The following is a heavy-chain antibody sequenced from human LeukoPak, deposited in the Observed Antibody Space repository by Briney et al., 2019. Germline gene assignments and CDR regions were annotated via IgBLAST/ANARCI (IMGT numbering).Heavy chain of an antibody. CDR2: VSRDGNDR. J-gene: IGHJ5*01. CDR3: VRDWDHYDFDS. Sequence: GGSLRLSCAASGFTFSSYWMHWVRQAPGKGLVWVSRVSRDGNDRIYADSVKGRLTISRGNAKNTLYLQMNSLRVEDTAVYYCVRDWDHYDFDSWGQGTLVTVSS. D-gene: IGHD3-3*01. CDR1: GFTFSSYW. V-gene: IGHV3-74*01.